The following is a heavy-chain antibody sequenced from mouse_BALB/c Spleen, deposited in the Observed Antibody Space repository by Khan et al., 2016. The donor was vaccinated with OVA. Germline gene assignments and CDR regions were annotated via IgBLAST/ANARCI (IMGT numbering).Heavy chain of an antibody. V-gene: IGHV3-2*02. CDR2: ISYSGST. D-gene: IGHD2-13*01. J-gene: IGHJ3*01. Sequence: EVQLQESGPGLVKPSQSLSLTCTVTGYSITSDYAWNWIRQFPGNKLEWMGYISYSGSTSYNPSLKSRISITRDTSKNQFFLQLSSVTTEDTATDVCARSPPVGDLWFAYWGQGTLVTVSA. CDR3: ARSPPVGDLWFAY. CDR1: GYSITSDYA.